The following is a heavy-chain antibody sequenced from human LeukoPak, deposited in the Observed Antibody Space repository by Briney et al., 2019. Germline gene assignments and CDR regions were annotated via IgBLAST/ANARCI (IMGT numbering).Heavy chain of an antibody. J-gene: IGHJ6*03. D-gene: IGHD6-13*01. V-gene: IGHV3-21*01. CDR2: ISSSSSYI. CDR3: ARTPYSSSWYGYYYYYVDV. CDR1: GFTFSSYS. Sequence: GGSLRLSCAASGFTFSSYSMNWVRQAPGKGLEWVSSISSSSSYIYYADSVKGRFTISRDNAKNSLYLQMNSLRAEDTAVYYCARTPYSSSWYGYYYYYVDVWGKGTTVTVSS.